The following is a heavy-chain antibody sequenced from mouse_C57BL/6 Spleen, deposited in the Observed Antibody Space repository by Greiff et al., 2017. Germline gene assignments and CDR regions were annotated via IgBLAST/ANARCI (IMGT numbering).Heavy chain of an antibody. D-gene: IGHD2-1*01. V-gene: IGHV1-53*01. CDR1: GYTFTRYW. J-gene: IGHJ4*01. Sequence: QVQLQQPGTELVKPGASVTLSCKASGYTFTRYWMHWVKQRPGQGLEWIGNINPSNGGTNSNEKFQSKATLNVDKSSSTAYMQLSSLTSEDSAVYDCAREGYGNYVGARDYWGQGTSVTVSS. CDR2: INPSNGGT. CDR3: AREGYGNYVGARDY.